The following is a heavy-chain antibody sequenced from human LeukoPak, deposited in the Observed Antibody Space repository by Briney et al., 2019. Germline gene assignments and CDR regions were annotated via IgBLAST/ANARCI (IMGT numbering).Heavy chain of an antibody. V-gene: IGHV1-69*05. J-gene: IGHJ5*02. CDR3: AREGRNWFDP. CDR2: IIPIFGTA. Sequence: ASVKVSCKASGGTFSSYAISWVRQAPGQGLEWMGGIIPIFGTANYAQKFQGRVTITTDESTSTAYMELSSLRSDDTAVYYCAREGRNWFDPWGQGTLVTVSS. CDR1: GGTFSSYA.